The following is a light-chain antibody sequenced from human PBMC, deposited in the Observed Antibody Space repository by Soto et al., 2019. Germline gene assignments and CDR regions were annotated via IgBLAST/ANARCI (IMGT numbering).Light chain of an antibody. CDR2: DTS. J-gene: IGLJ3*02. CDR3: LLSYSGVRV. V-gene: IGLV7-46*01. CDR1: TGAVTSGHF. Sequence: QAVVTQEPSLTVSPGGTVTLTCASSTGAVTSGHFPFWFQQRPGQALRTLIYDTSNKHSSTPAQFSGSLLGGKAALTLSGAQPEDEADYYCLLSYSGVRVFGGGTKLTVL.